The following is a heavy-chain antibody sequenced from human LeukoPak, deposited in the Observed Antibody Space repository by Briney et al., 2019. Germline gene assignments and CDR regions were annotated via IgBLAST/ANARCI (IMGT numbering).Heavy chain of an antibody. Sequence: GGSLRLSRVASGFTFNKFGMNWVRQAPGAGLEWVSSIVNTFINYVVSDVSTYYADSVKGRFTISRDDSKNTVYLQMNSVRPDDTALYYCTKGLGHGSGTAYFDYWGQGILVTVSS. CDR2: IVNTFINYVVSDVST. CDR1: GFTFNKFG. CDR3: TKGLGHGSGTAYFDY. D-gene: IGHD3-10*01. V-gene: IGHV3-23*01. J-gene: IGHJ4*02.